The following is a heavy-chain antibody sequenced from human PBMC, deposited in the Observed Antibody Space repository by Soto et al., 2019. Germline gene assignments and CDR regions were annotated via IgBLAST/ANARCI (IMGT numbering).Heavy chain of an antibody. J-gene: IGHJ4*02. CDR1: GGSLSSYY. CDR3: ARSATYYDFLTGYHPLDY. CDR2: IYYSGRT. V-gene: IGHV4-59*08. D-gene: IGHD3-9*01. Sequence: ASETLSLTCPVSGGSLSSYYWSWIRQPPGKGLESIGYIYYSGRTNYNPSLKSRVTISVDTSKNLFSLKLRSVTAADTAVYYCARSATYYDFLTGYHPLDYWGQGTLVTVSS.